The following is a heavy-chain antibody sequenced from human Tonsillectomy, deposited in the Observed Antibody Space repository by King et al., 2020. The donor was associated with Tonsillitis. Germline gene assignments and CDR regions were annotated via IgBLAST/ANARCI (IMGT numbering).Heavy chain of an antibody. V-gene: IGHV3-7*01. CDR3: ARDGVITVACPVNS. D-gene: IGHD6-19*01. Sequence: VQLVESGGGLVQPGGSLRLSCAASGFTFSSYWMTWVRQAPGKGLEWVANIKQDGREQYYVDSVKGRFTISRDNAKNSLYLQMNSLRAEDTAVYYCARDGVITVACPVNSWGQGTLVTVSS. CDR2: IKQDGREQ. CDR1: GFTFSSYW. J-gene: IGHJ4*02.